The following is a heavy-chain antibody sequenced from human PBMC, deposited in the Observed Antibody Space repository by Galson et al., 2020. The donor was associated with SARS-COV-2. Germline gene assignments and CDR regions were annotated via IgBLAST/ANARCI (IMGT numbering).Heavy chain of an antibody. V-gene: IGHV1-24*01. D-gene: IGHD4-17*01. Sequence: ASAKVSCKVSGYTLTELSMHWVRQAPGKGLEWMGGFDPEAGETIYAQKFQGRVTMTEDTSTDTAYMELSSLRSEDTAVDYCATASPMRSLTTNWFDPWGQGTLVTVSS. J-gene: IGHJ5*02. CDR2: FDPEAGET. CDR1: GYTLTELS. CDR3: ATASPMRSLTTNWFDP.